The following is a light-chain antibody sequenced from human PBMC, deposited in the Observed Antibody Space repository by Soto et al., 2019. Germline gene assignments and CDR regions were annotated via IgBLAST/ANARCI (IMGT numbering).Light chain of an antibody. J-gene: IGLJ3*02. CDR2: DVT. CDR3: SSYTGSSTS. CDR1: SSDVGRYNY. V-gene: IGLV2-14*01. Sequence: QSALTQPASVSGSPGQSMTISCTGTSSDVGRYNYVSWYQQHPGKAPKLIIYDVTYRASGVSDRFSGSKSGSTASLTISGLQAEDEADYYCSSYTGSSTSFGGGTKLTVL.